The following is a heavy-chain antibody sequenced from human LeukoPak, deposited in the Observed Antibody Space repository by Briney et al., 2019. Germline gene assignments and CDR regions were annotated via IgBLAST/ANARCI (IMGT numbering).Heavy chain of an antibody. V-gene: IGHV1-24*01. D-gene: IGHD3-22*01. CDR1: GYTLTELS. CDR3: ATYDSSGYYFGY. CDR2: FDPEDGET. J-gene: IGHJ4*02. Sequence: APVKVSCKVSGYTLTELSMHWVRQAPGKGLEWMGGFDPEDGETIYAQKFQGRVTMTEDTSTDTAYMELSSLRSEDTAVYYCATYDSSGYYFGYWGQGTLVTVSS.